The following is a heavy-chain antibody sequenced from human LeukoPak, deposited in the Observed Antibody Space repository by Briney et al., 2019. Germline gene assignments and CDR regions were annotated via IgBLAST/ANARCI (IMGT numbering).Heavy chain of an antibody. CDR1: GYTFISYG. D-gene: IGHD2-15*01. CDR2: ISAYNGNT. V-gene: IGHV1-18*01. CDR3: ARDAAGMFVVVVAADFDY. J-gene: IGHJ4*02. Sequence: ASVKVSCKASGYTFISYGISWVRQAPGQGLEWMGWISAYNGNTNYAQKLQGRVTMTTDTSTSTAYMELRSLRSDDTAVYYCARDAAGMFVVVVAADFDYWGQGTLVTVSS.